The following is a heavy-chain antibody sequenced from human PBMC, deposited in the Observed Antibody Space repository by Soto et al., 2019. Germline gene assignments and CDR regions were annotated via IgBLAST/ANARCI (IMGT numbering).Heavy chain of an antibody. V-gene: IGHV3-15*01. CDR2: IKSKTDGGTT. CDR3: TSRFSSLVAATDYYGMDV. Sequence: LRLSCAASGFTFSNAWMSWVRQAPGKGLEWVGRIKSKTDGGTTDYAAPMKGRFTISRDDSKNTLYLQVNSLKTEDTAVYYCTSRFSSLVAATDYYGMDVWGQGTTVTV. CDR1: GFTFSNAW. D-gene: IGHD2-15*01. J-gene: IGHJ6*02.